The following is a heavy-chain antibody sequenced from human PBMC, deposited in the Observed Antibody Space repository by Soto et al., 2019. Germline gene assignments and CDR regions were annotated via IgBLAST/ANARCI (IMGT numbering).Heavy chain of an antibody. Sequence: SETLSLTCTVSGGSITSYYWSWIRQSPGRGLEWIGYTYYSGSTNYNPSLGSRVTLSVDTSKNQFSLKLSSVTAADTAVYYCARGSPFYCRGGSCYSGFGNWGQRTLVTVSS. D-gene: IGHD2-15*01. J-gene: IGHJ4*02. CDR1: GGSITSYY. CDR3: ARGSPFYCRGGSCYSGFGN. CDR2: TYYSGST. V-gene: IGHV4-59*08.